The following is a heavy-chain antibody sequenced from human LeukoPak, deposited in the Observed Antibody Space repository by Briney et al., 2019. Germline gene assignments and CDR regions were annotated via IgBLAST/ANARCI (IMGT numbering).Heavy chain of an antibody. Sequence: SGGSLRLSCAASGFTFSSYWMSWVRQAPGKGLEWVANIKQDGSEKYYVDSVKGRFTISRDNAKNSLYLQMNSLRAEDTAVYYCARVMFGELLYKYYYYYYGMDVWGQGTTVTVSS. CDR3: ARVMFGELLYKYYYYYYGMDV. CDR2: IKQDGSEK. V-gene: IGHV3-7*01. D-gene: IGHD3-10*02. CDR1: GFTFSSYW. J-gene: IGHJ6*02.